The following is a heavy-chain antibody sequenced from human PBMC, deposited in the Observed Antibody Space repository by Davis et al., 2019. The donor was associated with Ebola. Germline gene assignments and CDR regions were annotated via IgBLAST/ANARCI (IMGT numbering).Heavy chain of an antibody. V-gene: IGHV1-8*03. CDR2: MNPNSGNT. CDR1: GYTFTSYD. CDR3: ARGEDYGDPGDY. D-gene: IGHD4-17*01. Sequence: ASVKVSCKASGYTFTSYDINWVRQATGQGLEWMGWMNPNSGNTGYAQKFQGRVTITRNTSISTAYMELSSLRSEDTAVYYCARGEDYGDPGDYWGQGTLVTVSS. J-gene: IGHJ4*02.